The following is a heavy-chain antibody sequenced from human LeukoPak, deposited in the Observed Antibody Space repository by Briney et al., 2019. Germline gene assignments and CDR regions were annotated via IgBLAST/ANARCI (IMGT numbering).Heavy chain of an antibody. CDR1: GFTFSNFN. Sequence: GGSLRLSCAASGFTFSNFNMNWVRQAPGKGLERVSTISIASTHILYADSVKGRFTISRDNAKNSLYLQMNSLRVEDTAVYYCARGLQYNDAFDIWGQGTMVTVSS. CDR3: ARGLQYNDAFDI. D-gene: IGHD1-1*01. J-gene: IGHJ3*02. V-gene: IGHV3-21*01. CDR2: ISIASTHI.